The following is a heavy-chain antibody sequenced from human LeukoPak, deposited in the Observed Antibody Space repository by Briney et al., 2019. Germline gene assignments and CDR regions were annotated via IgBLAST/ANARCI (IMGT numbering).Heavy chain of an antibody. D-gene: IGHD3-22*01. CDR3: ARLLDNDSSGDPDTFDM. J-gene: IGHJ3*02. Sequence: PSETLSLTCSVSGGSLSRHFWSWIRQPPGKGLDWIAFIHYSGRTKYNPSLQSRVTISIDTSENNFSLKLTSVTAADTAVYYCARLLDNDSSGDPDTFDMWGQGTVVSASS. V-gene: IGHV4-59*11. CDR1: GGSLSRHF. CDR2: IHYSGRT.